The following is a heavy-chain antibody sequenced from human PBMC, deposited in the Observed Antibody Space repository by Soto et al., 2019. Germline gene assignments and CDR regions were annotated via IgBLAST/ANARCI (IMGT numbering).Heavy chain of an antibody. CDR3: ARTGAAAGYYSYYYGMDV. CDR2: ISYSGST. V-gene: IGHV4-39*01. J-gene: IGHJ6*02. CDR1: CGSLRSSTYY. Sequence: ASETLSPTRTVSCGSLRSSTYYLGWVRPPPGKGLEWIGSISYSGSTYYNPSLKSRVTISVDTSKNQFSLKLSSVTAADTAVYYCARTGAAAGYYSYYYGMDVWGQGTKVTVSS. D-gene: IGHD6-13*01.